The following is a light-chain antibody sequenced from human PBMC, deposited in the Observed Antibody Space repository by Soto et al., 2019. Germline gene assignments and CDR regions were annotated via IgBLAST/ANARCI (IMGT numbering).Light chain of an antibody. CDR1: SSNIGAGYE. V-gene: IGLV1-40*01. CDR3: QSYDSSLSGVV. J-gene: IGLJ2*01. Sequence: QSVLTQPPSVSGAPGQRVTLSCTGSSSNIGAGYEVHWYQQLPGTAPKLLIYANSNRPSGVPDRFSGSKSGTSASLAITGLQAEDEADYYCQSYDSSLSGVVFGGGTQLTVL. CDR2: ANS.